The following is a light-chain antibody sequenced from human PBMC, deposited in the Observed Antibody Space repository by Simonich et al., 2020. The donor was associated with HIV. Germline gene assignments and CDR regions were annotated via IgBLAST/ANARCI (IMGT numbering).Light chain of an antibody. CDR1: QGVGTY. CDR2: DTS. V-gene: IGKV3-11*01. J-gene: IGKJ4*01. Sequence: EIVMTQSPATLSVSPGERATLSCRASQGVGTYLAWYQQKPGQAPRHLIYDTSNRATGIPARFSGSGSGTDFTLTINSLEPGDSAVYYCQQRTNWLTFGGGTKVEIK. CDR3: QQRTNWLT.